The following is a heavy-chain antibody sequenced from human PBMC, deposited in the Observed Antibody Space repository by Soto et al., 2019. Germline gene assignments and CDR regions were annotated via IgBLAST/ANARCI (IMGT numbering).Heavy chain of an antibody. J-gene: IGHJ4*02. CDR2: ISGSGGST. D-gene: IGHD6-19*01. CDR1: GFTFSSYA. Sequence: EVQLLESGGGLVQPGGSLRLSCAASGFTFSSYAMSWVRQAPGKGLEWVSAISGSGGSTYYADSVKGRFTISRDNSKNTLYLQMISLRAEDTAGYYGAKDPVAGHGSMWDYWGQGTLVTVSS. CDR3: AKDPVAGHGSMWDY. V-gene: IGHV3-23*01.